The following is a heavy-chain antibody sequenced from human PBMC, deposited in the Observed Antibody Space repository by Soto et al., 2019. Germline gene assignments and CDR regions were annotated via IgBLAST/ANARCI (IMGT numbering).Heavy chain of an antibody. J-gene: IGHJ4*02. Sequence: QVQLVQSAAEVKKPGASVKVSCKASGYTFTSYDINWVRQATGQGLEWMGWMNPNSGNTGYAQKFQGRVTMTRNTSISTAYMELSSLRSEDTAVYYCARALTPDYGDYTYYFDYWGQGTLVTVSS. V-gene: IGHV1-8*01. CDR1: GYTFTSYD. CDR2: MNPNSGNT. D-gene: IGHD4-17*01. CDR3: ARALTPDYGDYTYYFDY.